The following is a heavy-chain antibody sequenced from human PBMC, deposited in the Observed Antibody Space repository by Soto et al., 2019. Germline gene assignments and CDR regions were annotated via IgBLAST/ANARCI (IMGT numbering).Heavy chain of an antibody. CDR1: GFTFTTRA. J-gene: IGHJ4*02. V-gene: IGHV3-23*01. Sequence: EVQLLQSGGGVVQPGGSLRLSCAASGFTFTTRAMSWVRQAPGKGLQCVSGISGSGGTTYYADSVKGRLTISRDNSKNMLYLQMNSLRDDDTAVYYCATGTQNLDYCGQGTRVTVSS. CDR3: ATGTQNLDY. D-gene: IGHD3-10*01. CDR2: ISGSGGTT.